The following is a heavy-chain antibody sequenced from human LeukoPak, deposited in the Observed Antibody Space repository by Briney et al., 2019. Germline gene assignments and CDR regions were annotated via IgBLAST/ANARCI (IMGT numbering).Heavy chain of an antibody. CDR1: GGTFSSYA. Sequence: SVKVSCKASGGTFSSYAISWVRQAPGQGLEWMGGIIPIFGTANYAQKFQGRVTITADKSTSTAYMELRSLRSDDTAVYYCARDRAGYSYGDPFDYWGQGTLVTVSS. CDR3: ARDRAGYSYGDPFDY. D-gene: IGHD5-18*01. CDR2: IIPIFGTA. V-gene: IGHV1-69*06. J-gene: IGHJ4*02.